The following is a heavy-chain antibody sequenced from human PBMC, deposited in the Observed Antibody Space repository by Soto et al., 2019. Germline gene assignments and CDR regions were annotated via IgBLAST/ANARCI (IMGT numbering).Heavy chain of an antibody. D-gene: IGHD2-21*02. Sequence: PGGSLRLSCAASGFSFSNYGMHWVRQAPGKGLEWVAVIWYDGTKKYYADSAKGRFTISRDNSKNTLYLQMNSLRVEDTAVYYCARDYCGGDCSHIDYWGQGTLVTVSS. CDR3: ARDYCGGDCSHIDY. CDR1: GFSFSNYG. CDR2: IWYDGTKK. V-gene: IGHV3-33*01. J-gene: IGHJ4*01.